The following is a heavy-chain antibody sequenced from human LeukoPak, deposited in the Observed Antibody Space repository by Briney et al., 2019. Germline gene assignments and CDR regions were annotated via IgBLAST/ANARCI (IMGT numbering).Heavy chain of an antibody. D-gene: IGHD4/OR15-4a*01. CDR1: GFTFSSYA. V-gene: IGHV3-23*01. Sequence: GGSLRLSCAASGFTFSSYAMSWVRQAPGKGLEWVSAISGSGGSTYYADSVKGRFTISRDNSKNTLYLQMNSLRAEDTAVYYCAKDCMVVTARYCFDYWGQGTLVTVSS. CDR2: ISGSGGST. J-gene: IGHJ4*02. CDR3: AKDCMVVTARYCFDY.